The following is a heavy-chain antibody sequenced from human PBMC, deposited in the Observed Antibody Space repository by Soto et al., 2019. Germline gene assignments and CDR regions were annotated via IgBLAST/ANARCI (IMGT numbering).Heavy chain of an antibody. J-gene: IGHJ4*02. CDR1: GGSISSGGYY. Sequence: QVQLQESGPGLVKPSQTLSLTCTVSGGSISSGGYYWSWIRQHPGKGLEWIGYIYYSGSTYYNPTLKSRVTXSXAXXKNQFSLKLSSVTAADTAVYYCARSPEATVTAFDYWGQGTLVTVSS. CDR3: ARSPEATVTAFDY. V-gene: IGHV4-31*03. CDR2: IYYSGST. D-gene: IGHD4-17*01.